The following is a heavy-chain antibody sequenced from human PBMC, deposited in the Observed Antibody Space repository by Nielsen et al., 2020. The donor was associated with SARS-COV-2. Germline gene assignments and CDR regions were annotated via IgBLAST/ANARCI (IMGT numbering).Heavy chain of an antibody. J-gene: IGHJ4*02. Sequence: SDTLSLTCTLSGGSISSYYWSWIRQPPGKGLEWIGYIYYSGSTNYNPSLKSRVTISVDTSKNQFSLKLSSVTAADTAVYYCARGRNFGVVISYFDYWGQGTLVTVSS. CDR2: IYYSGST. CDR1: GGSISSYY. D-gene: IGHD3-3*01. V-gene: IGHV4-59*01. CDR3: ARGRNFGVVISYFDY.